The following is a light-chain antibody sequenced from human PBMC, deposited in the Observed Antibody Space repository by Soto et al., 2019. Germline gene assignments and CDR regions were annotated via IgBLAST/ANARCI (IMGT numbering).Light chain of an antibody. CDR2: DAS. CDR3: QQYGSSPLT. V-gene: IGKV3-20*01. CDR1: QSVTRSY. J-gene: IGKJ4*01. Sequence: ETVLTQSPGTLSLSPGERATLSCRASQSVTRSYVAWYQQKPGQAPRLLMYDASSRATGIPDRFSGSGSGTDFTLTISGLEPEDFAVYYCQQYGSSPLTFGGGTKV.